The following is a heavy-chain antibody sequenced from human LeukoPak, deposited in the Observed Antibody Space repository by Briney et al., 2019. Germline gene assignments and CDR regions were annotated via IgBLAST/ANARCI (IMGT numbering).Heavy chain of an antibody. CDR3: AKDGYDFWSAYQIDL. V-gene: IGHV3-23*01. J-gene: IGHJ5*02. D-gene: IGHD3-3*01. CDR1: GYTFSNYA. CDR2: ISGSDGST. Sequence: PGGSLRLSCAASGYTFSNYAMTWVRQARGKGLECVSAISGSDGSTYYSDSLTGRFSIPRDNAKNTFYLPMTSLRTDDTAVYYCAKDGYDFWSAYQIDLWGQGTLVTVFS.